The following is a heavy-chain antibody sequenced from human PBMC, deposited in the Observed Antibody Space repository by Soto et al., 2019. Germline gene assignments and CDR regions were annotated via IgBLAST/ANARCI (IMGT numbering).Heavy chain of an antibody. D-gene: IGHD3-3*01. J-gene: IGHJ6*02. CDR2: IIGSGTTI. CDR1: GFTFSGYD. CDR3: AREVTVFGLISPTPIDG. V-gene: IGHV3-48*03. Sequence: PGGSLRLSWAAYGFTFSGYDMNWVRQPPGKGLEWIAYIIGSGTTIYYADSVKGRFTITRDNAKESLYRQMNSLRAEDTAVDYCAREVTVFGLISPTPIDGWGQGTTVTVSS.